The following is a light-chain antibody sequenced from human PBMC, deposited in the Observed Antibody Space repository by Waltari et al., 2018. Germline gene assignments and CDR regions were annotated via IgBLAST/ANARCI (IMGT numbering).Light chain of an antibody. Sequence: QSVLTQPPSASGTPGPRVTISCSGSGSNIGSNSVTWFQQVPGTAPKLLIYSNNQWPSGVPDRFSGSKSGTSASLAISGLQSEDEADYYCAAWDDSLNGYVFGTGTKVTVL. CDR2: SNN. J-gene: IGLJ1*01. CDR1: GSNIGSNS. V-gene: IGLV1-44*01. CDR3: AAWDDSLNGYV.